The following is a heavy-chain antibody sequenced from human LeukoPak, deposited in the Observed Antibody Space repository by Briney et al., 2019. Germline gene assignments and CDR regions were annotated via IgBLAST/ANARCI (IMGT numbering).Heavy chain of an antibody. CDR2: INHSGST. CDR3: ARGRYCSGGSCYVDY. V-gene: IGHV4-34*01. J-gene: IGHJ4*02. D-gene: IGHD2-15*01. Sequence: SSETLSLTCAVYGGSFSGYYWSWIRQPPGKGLEWIGEINHSGSTSYNPSLKSRVTISVDTSKNQFSLKLSSVTAADTTVYYCARGRYCSGGSCYVDYWGQGTLVTVSS. CDR1: GGSFSGYY.